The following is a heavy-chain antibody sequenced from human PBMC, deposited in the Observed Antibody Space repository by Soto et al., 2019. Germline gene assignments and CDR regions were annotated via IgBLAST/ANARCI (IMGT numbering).Heavy chain of an antibody. CDR3: LPLSPDLVYCSAGACFGY. CDR1: GFTLSGYA. Sequence: PGGSLRLSCAASGFTLSGYAMDWVRQAPGKGLEYVSGISSNGVGTYYANSVQGRFTISRDNSKNTVYLQMNSLKTEDTAVYYCLPLSPDLVYCSAGACFGYWGQGALVTVSS. V-gene: IGHV3-64*01. J-gene: IGHJ4*02. D-gene: IGHD2-15*01. CDR2: ISSNGVGT.